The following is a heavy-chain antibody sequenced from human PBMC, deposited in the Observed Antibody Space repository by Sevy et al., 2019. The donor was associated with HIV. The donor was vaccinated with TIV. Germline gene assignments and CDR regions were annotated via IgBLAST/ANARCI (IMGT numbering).Heavy chain of an antibody. V-gene: IGHV1-69*13. CDR3: ARGEGSSSWPFYYYYYVDV. D-gene: IGHD6-13*01. CDR2: IIPIFGTA. Sequence: ASVKVSCKASGGTFSSYAISWVRQAPGQGLEWMGGIIPIFGTANYAQKFQGRVTITADESTSTAYMELSSLRSEDTAVYYCARGEGSSSWPFYYYYYVDVWGKGTTVTVSS. J-gene: IGHJ6*03. CDR1: GGTFSSYA.